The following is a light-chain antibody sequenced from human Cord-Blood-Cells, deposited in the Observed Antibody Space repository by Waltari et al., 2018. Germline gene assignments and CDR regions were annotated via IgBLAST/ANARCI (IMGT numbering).Light chain of an antibody. CDR1: QSISSW. Sequence: DIQMTQSPSTLSASVGDRVTITCRASQSISSWLAWYQQKPGKAPKLLIYKASSLESGSPSRFSGSGSGTEFTLTISSLQPDDFATYYCQQSRAFGQGTKVEIK. CDR3: QQSRA. J-gene: IGKJ1*01. V-gene: IGKV1-5*03. CDR2: KAS.